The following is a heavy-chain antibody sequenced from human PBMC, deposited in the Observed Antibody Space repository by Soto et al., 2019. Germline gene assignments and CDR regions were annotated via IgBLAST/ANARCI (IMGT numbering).Heavy chain of an antibody. CDR3: ARVYYYDSSGYHLGVPEYFQH. V-gene: IGHV1-69*13. D-gene: IGHD3-22*01. CDR1: GGTFSSYA. CDR2: IIPIFGTA. Sequence: SVKVSCKASGGTFSSYAISWVRQAPGQGLEWMGGIIPIFGTANYAQKFQGRVTITADESTSTAYMELSSLRSEDTAVYFCARVYYYDSSGYHLGVPEYFQHWGQGTLVTVSS. J-gene: IGHJ1*01.